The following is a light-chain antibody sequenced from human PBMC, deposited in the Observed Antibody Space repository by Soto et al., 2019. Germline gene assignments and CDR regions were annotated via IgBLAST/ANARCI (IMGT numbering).Light chain of an antibody. CDR1: HSIRNN. CDR3: QQRSNWPIT. Sequence: VMTQSPASVSVSPGERSTLSCRASHSIRNNLAWCQQNPGQSPRLLISGASTREAGIPGRFSGSGSGTDFTLTISSLEPEDFAVYYCQQRSNWPITFGQGTRLEI. V-gene: IGKV3-15*01. J-gene: IGKJ5*01. CDR2: GAS.